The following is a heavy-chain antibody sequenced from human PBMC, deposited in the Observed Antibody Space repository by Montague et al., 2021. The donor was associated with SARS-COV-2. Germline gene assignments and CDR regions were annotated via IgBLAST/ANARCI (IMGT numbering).Heavy chain of an antibody. CDR3: ARGINSAGSYYYHLDV. D-gene: IGHD2-21*01. CDR1: DGSINNYY. Sequence: SETLSLTCTVSDGSINNYYWSWIRQPPGKGLQWIGSMYNSENTSYNPSLKSRVTISVDTSKKQFSLRLSSVTAADTAVYFCARGINSAGSYYYHLDVWGQGTTVTVSS. J-gene: IGHJ6*02. V-gene: IGHV4-59*01. CDR2: MYNSENT.